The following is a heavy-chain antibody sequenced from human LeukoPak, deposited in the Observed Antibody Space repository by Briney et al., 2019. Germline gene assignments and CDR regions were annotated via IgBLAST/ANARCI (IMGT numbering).Heavy chain of an antibody. CDR3: ARLATTVTRRFDY. J-gene: IGHJ4*02. CDR2: ISSSSSYI. CDR1: GFTFSSYS. D-gene: IGHD4-17*01. V-gene: IGHV3-21*01. Sequence: GGSLRLSCAASGFTFSSYSMNWVRQAPGKGLEWVSSISSSSSYIYYADSVKGRLTISRDNAKNSLYLQMNSLRAEDTAVYYCARLATTVTRRFDYWGQGTLVTVSS.